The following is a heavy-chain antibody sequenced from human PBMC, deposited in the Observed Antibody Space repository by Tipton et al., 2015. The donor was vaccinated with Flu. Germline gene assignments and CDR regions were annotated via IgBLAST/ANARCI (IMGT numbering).Heavy chain of an antibody. V-gene: IGHV4-39*07. CDR2: SFHSGNT. CDR1: GDSIRRSNYY. J-gene: IGHJ6*02. CDR3: ARDQGFGGGLAYDYYAMDV. Sequence: TLSLTCGVSGDSIRRSNYYWGWIRQPPGKGLEWIGNSFHSGNTYLNPSLKSRVTISVDTSKNQFSLKLNSVTAADTAVYYCARDQGFGGGLAYDYYAMDVCGQGTTVTVSS. D-gene: IGHD3-10*01.